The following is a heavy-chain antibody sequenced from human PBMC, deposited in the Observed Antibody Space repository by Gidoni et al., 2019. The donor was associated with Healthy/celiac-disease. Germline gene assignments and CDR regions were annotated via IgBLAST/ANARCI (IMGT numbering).Heavy chain of an antibody. CDR1: GFTFSSYG. Sequence: QVQLVESGGGVVQPGRSLRLSCAASGFTFSSYGMNWVRQAPGKGLELVAVICYDGSNKYYADSVKGRFTISRDNSKNTLYLQMNSLRAEDTAVYYCAREEHTYYYDSSGYYYYYGMDVWGQGTTVTVSS. D-gene: IGHD3-22*01. V-gene: IGHV3-33*01. J-gene: IGHJ6*02. CDR3: AREEHTYYYDSSGYYYYYGMDV. CDR2: ICYDGSNK.